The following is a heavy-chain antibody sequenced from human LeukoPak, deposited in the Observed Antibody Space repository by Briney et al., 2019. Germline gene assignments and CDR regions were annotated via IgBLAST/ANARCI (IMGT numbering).Heavy chain of an antibody. V-gene: IGHV3-23*01. D-gene: IGHD1-1*01. CDR1: GFTFSNYG. Sequence: GGSLRLSCAASGFTFSNYGMSWVRQAPGKGLEWISGISGTGGSTYYADSVKGRFTISRDNSKNTLYLQMNSLRAEDTAIYYCARVWKGNYYDYWGQGTLVTVSS. CDR2: ISGTGGST. J-gene: IGHJ4*02. CDR3: ARVWKGNYYDY.